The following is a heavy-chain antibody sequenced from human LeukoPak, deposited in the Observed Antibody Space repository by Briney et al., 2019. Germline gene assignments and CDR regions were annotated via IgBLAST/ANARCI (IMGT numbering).Heavy chain of an antibody. V-gene: IGHV3-74*01. CDR2: INSDGSST. D-gene: IGHD1-26*01. CDR3: ARDRNSGSYFDY. CDR1: GFTFSSYW. J-gene: IGHJ4*02. Sequence: GGSLRLSCAASGFTFSSYWMHWVRQAPGKGLVWVSRINSDGSSTTYADSVKGRFTISRDNAKNTLCLQMNSLRAEDTAVYYCARDRNSGSYFDYWGQGSLVTVSS.